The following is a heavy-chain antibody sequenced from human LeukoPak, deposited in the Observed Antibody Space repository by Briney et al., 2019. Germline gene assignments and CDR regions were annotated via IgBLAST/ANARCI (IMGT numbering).Heavy chain of an antibody. D-gene: IGHD6-13*01. J-gene: IGHJ4*02. CDR3: AKDMIILAAAGANFDY. CDR2: ISGSGGST. CDR1: GFTFSSYA. Sequence: PGGSLRLSCAASGFTFSSYAMSWVRQAPGKGLEWVSAISGSGGSTYYADSVKGRFTISRDNSKNTLYLQMNSLRAEDTAVYYCAKDMIILAAAGANFDYWGQGTLVTVSS. V-gene: IGHV3-23*01.